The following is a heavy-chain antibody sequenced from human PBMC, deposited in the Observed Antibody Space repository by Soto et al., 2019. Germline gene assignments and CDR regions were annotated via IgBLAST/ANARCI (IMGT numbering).Heavy chain of an antibody. Sequence: SETLSLTCAVYGVSFIGYYWSWILQPPWKGLEWIGEINHSGSTNYNPSLKSRVTISVDTSKNQFSLKLSSVTAADTAVYYCARSRYYDFWSGYYFDYWGQGTLVTVSS. CDR2: INHSGST. J-gene: IGHJ4*02. D-gene: IGHD3-3*01. V-gene: IGHV4-34*01. CDR1: GVSFIGYY. CDR3: ARSRYYDFWSGYYFDY.